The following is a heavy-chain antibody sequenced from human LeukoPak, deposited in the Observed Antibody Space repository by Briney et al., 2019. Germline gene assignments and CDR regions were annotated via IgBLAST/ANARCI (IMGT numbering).Heavy chain of an antibody. CDR1: GFTFSSYG. CDR3: AKDRGVAVASWYHY. V-gene: IGHV3-30*18. CDR2: ISYDGSNK. D-gene: IGHD6-19*01. Sequence: PGGSLRLSCAASGFTFSSYGMHWVRQAPGKGLEWVAVISYDGSNKYYADSVKGRFTISRDNSKNTLYLQMNSLRAEDTAVYYCAKDRGVAVASWYHYWGQGTLVIASS. J-gene: IGHJ4*02.